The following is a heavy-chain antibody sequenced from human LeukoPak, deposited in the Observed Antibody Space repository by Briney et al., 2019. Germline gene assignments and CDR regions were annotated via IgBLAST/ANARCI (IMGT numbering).Heavy chain of an antibody. CDR1: RFTFTRHA. CDR2: TGLESVHT. CDR3: VRGDDIGKHPTRAYYFDI. V-gene: IGHV3-23*01. Sequence: GGSLRLSCAASRFTFTRHAMSLVRQAPGKGLEWVSTTGLESVHTLCADSVQGRFTVSRDNSRNTLDLQMDNLTVDDTAIYYCVRGDDIGKHPTRAYYFDIWGQGTLVIVSS. D-gene: IGHD3-10*01. J-gene: IGHJ4*02.